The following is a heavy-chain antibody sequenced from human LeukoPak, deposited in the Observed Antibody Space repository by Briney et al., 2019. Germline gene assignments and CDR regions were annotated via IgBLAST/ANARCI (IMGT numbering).Heavy chain of an antibody. CDR1: GDSMNSGDHY. J-gene: IGHJ6*04. CDR3: ARVRFGELNYYYHGMDV. V-gene: IGHV4-30-4*01. Sequence: SETLSLTCNVSGDSMNSGDHYWSWTRQPPGKGLEWIGYIHYTGSGYYKPSLEGRVSISLDTPKKQFSLKLNSVTAADTAVYYCARVRFGELNYYYHGMDVLGKGTTVTVSS. CDR2: IHYTGSG. D-gene: IGHD3-10*01.